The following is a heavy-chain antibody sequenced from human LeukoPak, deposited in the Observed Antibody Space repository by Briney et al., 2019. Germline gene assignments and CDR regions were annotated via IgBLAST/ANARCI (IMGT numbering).Heavy chain of an antibody. Sequence: PGGSLRLSCAASGFTFGTYWMNWVRQAPGKGLDWVANIGRDGNDKYYVDSVRGRFTISRDNSKNTLYLQMNSLRAEDTALYYCARDRRYYDSSGYYFHWYFDLWGRGTLVTVSS. D-gene: IGHD3-22*01. J-gene: IGHJ2*01. CDR1: GFTFGTYW. CDR2: IGRDGNDK. CDR3: ARDRRYYDSSGYYFHWYFDL. V-gene: IGHV3-7*05.